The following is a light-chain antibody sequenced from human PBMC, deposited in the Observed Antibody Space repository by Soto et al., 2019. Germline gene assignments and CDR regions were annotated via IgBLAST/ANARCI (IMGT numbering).Light chain of an antibody. CDR1: QSVTNW. V-gene: IGKV1-5*03. Sequence: DMQMTQSPSTLSASVGDRVTITCRASQSVTNWLALYQQKPGKAPKTLIYKASNLESGVPSRFSGSSSGSEFTLTISSLQPDDFSSYYCQQYNTFPPYTFGQGTKVEIK. J-gene: IGKJ2*01. CDR2: KAS. CDR3: QQYNTFPPYT.